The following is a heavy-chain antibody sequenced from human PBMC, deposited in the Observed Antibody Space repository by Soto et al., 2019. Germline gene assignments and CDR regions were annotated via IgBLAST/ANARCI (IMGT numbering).Heavy chain of an antibody. CDR1: GFTFSSYA. Sequence: QVQLVESGGGVVQPGRSLRLSCAASGFTFSSYAMHWARQAPGKGLEWVAVISYDGSNKYYADSVKGRFTISRDNSKNTLYLQMNSLRAEDTAVYYCARDPHIVVVTATPGGAFDIWGQGTMVTVSS. V-gene: IGHV3-30-3*01. CDR2: ISYDGSNK. CDR3: ARDPHIVVVTATPGGAFDI. J-gene: IGHJ3*02. D-gene: IGHD2-21*02.